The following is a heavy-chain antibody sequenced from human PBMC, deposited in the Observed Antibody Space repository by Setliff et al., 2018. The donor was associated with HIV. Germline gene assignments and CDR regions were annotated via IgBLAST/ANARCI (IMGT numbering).Heavy chain of an antibody. Sequence: PGGSLRLSCAASGFTFSDYGMTWVRQAPGKGLEWVSGINGDGDSTYYADSVKGRFTVSRDNSKDTLTLQMNDLRAEDTGLYYCAKDYTTTFWEYNWFDLWGQGTLVTVSS. CDR1: GFTFSDYG. J-gene: IGHJ5*02. CDR2: INGDGDST. D-gene: IGHD3-3*01. V-gene: IGHV3-23*01. CDR3: AKDYTTTFWEYNWFDL.